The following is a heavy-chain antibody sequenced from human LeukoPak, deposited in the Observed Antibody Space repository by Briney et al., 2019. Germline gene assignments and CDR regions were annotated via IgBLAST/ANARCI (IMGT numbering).Heavy chain of an antibody. CDR3: AELGITMIGGV. CDR2: ISSSGSTI. D-gene: IGHD3-10*02. CDR1: RFSFSSFN. J-gene: IGHJ6*04. V-gene: IGHV3-48*03. Sequence: PGGSLRLSCAVSRFSFSSFNMHWVRQAPGKGLEWVSYISSSGSTIYYADSVKGRFTISRDNAKNSLYLQMNSLRAEDTAVYYCAELGITMIGGVWGKGTTVTISS.